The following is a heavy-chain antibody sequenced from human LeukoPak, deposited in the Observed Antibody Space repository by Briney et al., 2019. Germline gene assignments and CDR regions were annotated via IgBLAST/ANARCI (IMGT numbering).Heavy chain of an antibody. Sequence: SETLSLTCTVSGGSISSGSYYWSWIRQPAGKGLEWIGRIYTSGSTTYNSSLKSRVTISLDTSKNQFSLKLSSVTAADTAVYYCARDGSGSGSYYHNWFDPWGQGTLVTVSS. D-gene: IGHD3-10*01. V-gene: IGHV4-61*02. CDR1: GGSISSGSYY. J-gene: IGHJ5*02. CDR3: ARDGSGSGSYYHNWFDP. CDR2: IYTSGST.